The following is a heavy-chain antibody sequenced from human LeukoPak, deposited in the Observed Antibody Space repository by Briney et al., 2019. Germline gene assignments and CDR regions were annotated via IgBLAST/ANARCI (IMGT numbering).Heavy chain of an antibody. J-gene: IGHJ6*02. Sequence: SETLSLTCTVSGGTLSGGSINTYYWNWIRQPPGKGLEWIGYIYHSGSTNYNPSLKSRVTISVDTSKNQFSLKLSSVTAADTAVYYCATFRPLAAAVLYGMDVWGQGTTVTVSS. CDR3: ATFRPLAAAVLYGMDV. CDR2: IYHSGST. D-gene: IGHD6-13*01. CDR1: GGSINTYY. V-gene: IGHV4-59*12.